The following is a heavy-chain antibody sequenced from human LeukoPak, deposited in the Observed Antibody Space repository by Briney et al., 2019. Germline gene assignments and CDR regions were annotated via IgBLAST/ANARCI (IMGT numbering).Heavy chain of an antibody. CDR2: IIPIFGTA. J-gene: IGHJ4*02. CDR3: ARSDSSGYYRFDY. D-gene: IGHD3-22*01. CDR1: GGTFSCYA. Sequence: SVKVSCKASGGTFSCYAISWVRQAPGQGLEWMGGIIPIFGTANYAQKFQGRVTITTDESTSTAYMELSSLRSEDTAVYYCARSDSSGYYRFDYWGQGTLVTVSS. V-gene: IGHV1-69*05.